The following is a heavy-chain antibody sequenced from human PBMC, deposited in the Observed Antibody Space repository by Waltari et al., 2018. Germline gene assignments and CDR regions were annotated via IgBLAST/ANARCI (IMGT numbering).Heavy chain of an antibody. D-gene: IGHD3-10*01. CDR2: IKQDGSEK. Sequence: EVQLVESGGGLVQPGGSLRLSCAASGFTFSSYWMSWVRQAPGKGLEWVANIKQDGSEKYYVDSVKGRFTSSRDNAKNSLYLQMNSLRAEDTAVYYCARSAKGLLWFGEWWGQGTLVTVSS. V-gene: IGHV3-7*04. CDR1: GFTFSSYW. CDR3: ARSAKGLLWFGEW. J-gene: IGHJ4*02.